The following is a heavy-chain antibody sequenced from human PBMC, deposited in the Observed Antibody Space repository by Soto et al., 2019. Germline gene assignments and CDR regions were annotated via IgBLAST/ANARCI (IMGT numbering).Heavy chain of an antibody. CDR3: AKDHFRTYYYDPFDY. J-gene: IGHJ4*02. Sequence: GGSLRLSCAASGFTFSSYAMSWVRQAPGKGLEWVSAISGSGGSTYYADSVKGRFTISRDNSKNTLYLQMNSLRAEDTAVYYCAKDHFRTYYYDPFDYCGQGTLVTVSS. V-gene: IGHV3-23*01. CDR2: ISGSGGST. D-gene: IGHD3-22*01. CDR1: GFTFSSYA.